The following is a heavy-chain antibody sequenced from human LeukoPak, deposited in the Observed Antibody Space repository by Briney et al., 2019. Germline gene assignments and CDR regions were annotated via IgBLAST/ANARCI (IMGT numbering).Heavy chain of an antibody. CDR1: GFTFSSYW. J-gene: IGHJ4*02. CDR3: APHCSSASCPDY. V-gene: IGHV3-7*01. D-gene: IGHD2-2*01. CDR2: IKQDGSEK. Sequence: GGSLRLSCAASGFTFSSYWMSWVRQAPGKGLEWVANIKQDGSEKYYVDSVKGRFTISRDNDRNSLYLQMNSLRTEDTSVYYCAPHCSSASCPDYWGQGTLVTVSS.